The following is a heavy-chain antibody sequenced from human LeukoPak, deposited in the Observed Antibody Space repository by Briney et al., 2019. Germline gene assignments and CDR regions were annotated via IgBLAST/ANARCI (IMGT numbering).Heavy chain of an antibody. CDR2: IYPGDSDT. J-gene: IGHJ3*02. CDR3: ARQWELLGDAFDI. Sequence: GESLKISCKGSGYSFTSYWIGWVRQMPGKGLECMGIIYPGDSDTRYSPSFQGQVTISADKSISTAYLQWSSLKASDTAMYYCARQWELLGDAFDIWGQGTMVTVSS. V-gene: IGHV5-51*01. D-gene: IGHD1-26*01. CDR1: GYSFTSYW.